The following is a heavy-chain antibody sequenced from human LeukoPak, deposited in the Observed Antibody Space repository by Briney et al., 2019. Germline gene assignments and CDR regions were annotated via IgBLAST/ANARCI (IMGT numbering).Heavy chain of an antibody. J-gene: IGHJ6*02. V-gene: IGHV3-30-3*01. D-gene: IGHD2-2*01. Sequence: GGSLRLSCAASEFTFSSYAMHWVRQAPGKGLEWVAVISYDGSNKYYADSVKGRFTISRDNSKNTLYLQMNSLRAEDTAVYYCAREARYCSSTSCYDPGGMDVWGQGTTVTVSS. CDR3: AREARYCSSTSCYDPGGMDV. CDR1: EFTFSSYA. CDR2: ISYDGSNK.